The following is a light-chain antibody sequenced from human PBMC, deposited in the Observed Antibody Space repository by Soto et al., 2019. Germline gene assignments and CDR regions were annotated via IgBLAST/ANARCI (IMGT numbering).Light chain of an antibody. CDR3: QSSDTSLSGSEI. CDR2: GTT. V-gene: IGLV1-40*01. Sequence: QSVLTQPHSVSGAPGQWVTISCTGSSSNIGAGYNVHWYQHLPGTAPKLLIFGTTNRPSGVPDRFSGSKSGSSAFLAITGLQAEDEADSYCQSSDTSLSGSEIFGGGTKLTVL. J-gene: IGLJ2*01. CDR1: SSNIGAGYN.